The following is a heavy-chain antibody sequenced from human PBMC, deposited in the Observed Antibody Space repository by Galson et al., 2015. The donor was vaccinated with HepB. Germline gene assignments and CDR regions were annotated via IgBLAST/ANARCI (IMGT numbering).Heavy chain of an antibody. J-gene: IGHJ4*02. CDR3: ARAVPPISITMVRGYYFDY. CDR1: GFTFSSYS. Sequence: SLRLSCAASGFTFSSYSMNWVRQAPGKGLEWVSSISSSSSYIYYADSVKGRFTISRDNAKNSLYLQMNSLRAEDTAVYYCARAVPPISITMVRGYYFDYWGQGTLVTVSS. CDR2: ISSSSSYI. D-gene: IGHD3-10*01. V-gene: IGHV3-21*01.